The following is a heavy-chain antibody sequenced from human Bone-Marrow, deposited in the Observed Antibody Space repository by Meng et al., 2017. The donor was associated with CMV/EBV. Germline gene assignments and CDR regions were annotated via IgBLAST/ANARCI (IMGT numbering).Heavy chain of an antibody. CDR3: ARDRQWLVRASEIDY. Sequence: ASVKVSCKASGYTFTSYGISWVRQAPGQGLEWMGWISAYNGNTNYAQKLQGRVTMTTDTSTSTAYMELRSLRSDDTAVYYCARDRQWLVRASEIDYWGQGTLVTVSS. J-gene: IGHJ4*02. CDR2: ISAYNGNT. D-gene: IGHD6-19*01. V-gene: IGHV1-18*01. CDR1: GYTFTSYG.